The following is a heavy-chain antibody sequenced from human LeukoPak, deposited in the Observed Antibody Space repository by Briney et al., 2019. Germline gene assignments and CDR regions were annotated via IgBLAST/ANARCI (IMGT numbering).Heavy chain of an antibody. D-gene: IGHD2-15*01. J-gene: IGHJ4*02. CDR2: ISGSGGST. Sequence: GGSLRLSCAASGFTFSNYAMSWVRQAPGKGLEWVSFISGSGGSTYYADSVKGRFTISRDDSKNTLYLQMNSLRAEDTAVYFCAKGSGGSCYSALVYWGQGTLVTVSS. CDR1: GFTFSNYA. V-gene: IGHV3-23*01. CDR3: AKGSGGSCYSALVY.